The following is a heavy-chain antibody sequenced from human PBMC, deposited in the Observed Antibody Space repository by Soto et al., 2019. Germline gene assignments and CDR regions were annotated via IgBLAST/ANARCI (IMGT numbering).Heavy chain of an antibody. CDR1: GYSFTSYW. CDR2: IYPGDSDT. J-gene: IGHJ4*02. CDR3: ARQRVVGATPFDY. D-gene: IGHD1-26*01. Sequence: LKISCKGSGYSFTSYWIVWVRHMPGKGLEWMGIIYPGDSDTRYSPSFQGQVTISADKSISTAYLQWSSLKASDTAMYYCARQRVVGATPFDYWGQGTLVTVSS. V-gene: IGHV5-51*01.